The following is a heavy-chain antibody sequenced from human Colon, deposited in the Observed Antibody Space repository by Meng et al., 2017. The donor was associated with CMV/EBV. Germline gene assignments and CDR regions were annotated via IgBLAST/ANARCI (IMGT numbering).Heavy chain of an antibody. V-gene: IGHV1-2*02. D-gene: IGHD3-3*01. CDR1: GYTFTGFY. CDR2: INPKSGDT. Sequence: QVQLVQSGAEVKKPGASVKVSCKASGYTFTGFYIQWVRQAPGQGLEWMGWINPKSGDTIYEQKFQGRVTMTRDTSISTVYMDLNSLRSDDTAVYFCARDLWSGSSDYFDYWGQGTLVTVFS. CDR3: ARDLWSGSSDYFDY. J-gene: IGHJ4*02.